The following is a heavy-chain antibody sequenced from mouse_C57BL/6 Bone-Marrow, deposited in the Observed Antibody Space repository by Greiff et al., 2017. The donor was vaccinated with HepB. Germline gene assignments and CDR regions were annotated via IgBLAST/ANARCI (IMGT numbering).Heavy chain of an antibody. J-gene: IGHJ3*01. V-gene: IGHV1-81*01. D-gene: IGHD2-1*01. CDR1: GYTFTSYG. Sequence: QVQLQQSGAELARPGASVKLSCKASGYTFTSYGISWVKQRTGQGLEWIGEIYPRSGNTYYNEKFKGKATLTAYKSSSTAYMELRSLTSEDSAVYFCARGGYYGNYEAYWGQGTLVTVSA. CDR2: IYPRSGNT. CDR3: ARGGYYGNYEAY.